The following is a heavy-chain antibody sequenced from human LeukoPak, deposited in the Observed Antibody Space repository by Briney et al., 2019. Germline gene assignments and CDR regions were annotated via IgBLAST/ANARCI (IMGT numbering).Heavy chain of an antibody. CDR3: ATGEAVVVAALFDY. CDR1: GYTLTELS. Sequence: GASVKVSCKVSGYTLTELSMHWVRQAPGKGLEWMGGFDPEDGETIYAQKFQGRVTMTEDTSTDTAYMELSSLRSEDTAVYYCATGEAVVVAALFDYWGQGTLVTVS. J-gene: IGHJ4*02. CDR2: FDPEDGET. D-gene: IGHD2-15*01. V-gene: IGHV1-24*01.